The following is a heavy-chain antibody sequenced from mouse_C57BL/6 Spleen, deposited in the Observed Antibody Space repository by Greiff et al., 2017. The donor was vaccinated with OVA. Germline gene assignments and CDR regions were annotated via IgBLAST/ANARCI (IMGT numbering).Heavy chain of an antibody. D-gene: IGHD2-12*01. CDR3: TTSYSPYAMDY. CDR2: IDPENGDT. CDR1: GFNIKDDY. J-gene: IGHJ4*01. Sequence: VQLQQPGAELVKPGASVKLSCTASGFNIKDDYMHWVKQRPEQGLEWIGWIDPENGDTEYASKFQGKATITADTSSNTAYLQLSSLTSEDTAVYYCTTSYSPYAMDYWGQGTSVTVSS. V-gene: IGHV14-4*01.